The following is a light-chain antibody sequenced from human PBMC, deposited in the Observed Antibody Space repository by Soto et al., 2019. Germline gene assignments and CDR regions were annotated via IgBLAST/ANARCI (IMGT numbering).Light chain of an antibody. CDR1: QSVSSY. Sequence: EIVMTQSPATLSVSPGERATLSCRASQSVSSYLAWYQQKPGQAPRLLIYDASNRATGIPDRFSGSGSGTDFTLTISRLEPEDFAVYYCQKRSNWPPITFGQGTRLE. CDR3: QKRSNWPPIT. J-gene: IGKJ5*01. CDR2: DAS. V-gene: IGKV3-11*01.